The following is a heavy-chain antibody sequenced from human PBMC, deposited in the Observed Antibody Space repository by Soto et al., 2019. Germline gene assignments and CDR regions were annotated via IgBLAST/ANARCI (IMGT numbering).Heavy chain of an antibody. Sequence: ASVKVSCKASGYTFIDSYIHWVRQAPGQGFEWMGWVNPYGGTTHSAQKFEGRVTMTRDTSISTAYMELTGLKYDDTAVYYCARDLGGYDLYGPDSWGPGTLVTVSS. J-gene: IGHJ4*02. CDR2: VNPYGGTT. V-gene: IGHV1-2*02. CDR3: ARDLGGYDLYGPDS. CDR1: GYTFIDSY. D-gene: IGHD5-12*01.